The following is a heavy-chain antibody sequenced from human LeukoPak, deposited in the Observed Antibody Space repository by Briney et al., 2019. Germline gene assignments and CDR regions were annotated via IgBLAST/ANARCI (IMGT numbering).Heavy chain of an antibody. V-gene: IGHV4-59*01. D-gene: IGHD3-10*01. CDR2: IYSSGTT. J-gene: IGHJ4*02. Sequence: SETLSLTCTDSGVSISTYYWSWIRQPPGKGLEWIGYIYSSGTTNYNPSLKSRVTISIDTSKNEFSLRLTSVTAADTAVYYCAREANYYGSGSYFEGTFDYWGQGSLVTVSS. CDR3: AREANYYGSGSYFEGTFDY. CDR1: GVSISTYY.